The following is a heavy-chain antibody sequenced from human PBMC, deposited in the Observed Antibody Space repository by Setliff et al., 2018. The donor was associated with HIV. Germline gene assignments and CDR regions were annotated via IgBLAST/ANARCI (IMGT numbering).Heavy chain of an antibody. V-gene: IGHV4-61*02. Sequence: LSLTCTVSGGSISSGSYYWSWIRQPAGKGLEWIGRIYTSGSTNYNPSLKSRVTISVDTSKNQFSLKLSSVTAADTAVYYCAREIVNDYNFWSGYYYYYYGMDVWGQGTTVTVSS. J-gene: IGHJ6*02. CDR2: IYTSGST. CDR1: GGSISSGSYY. CDR3: AREIVNDYNFWSGYYYYYYGMDV. D-gene: IGHD3-3*01.